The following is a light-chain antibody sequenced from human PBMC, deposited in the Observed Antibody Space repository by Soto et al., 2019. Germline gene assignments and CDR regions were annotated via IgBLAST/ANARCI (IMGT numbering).Light chain of an antibody. V-gene: IGLV1-51*01. Sequence: QSVLTQPPSVSAAPGQKFTISCSGASSNIETNPVSWYRHLPGTVPKLLIHNDDKRPSGVPDRFSGSKSGTSATLGITGLQTGDEAEYYCGTWDASLSAGVFGGGTKVTVL. CDR1: SSNIETNP. CDR2: NDD. CDR3: GTWDASLSAGV. J-gene: IGLJ2*01.